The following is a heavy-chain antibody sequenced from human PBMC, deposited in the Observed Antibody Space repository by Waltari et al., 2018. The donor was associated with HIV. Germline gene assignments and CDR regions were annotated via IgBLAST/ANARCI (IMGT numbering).Heavy chain of an antibody. V-gene: IGHV5-51*03. D-gene: IGHD5-12*01. J-gene: IGHJ4*02. Sequence: EVQLVQSGAEVKKTGASLKISCKASGYTLTSYWIAWVRQMPGKGLEWMGIIYPGDSETRYSPSFQGQVSISGDKSFNIAYLQWSSLKASDTAVYYCARRRGYDWDYWGQGTLVTVS. CDR1: GYTLTSYW. CDR2: IYPGDSET. CDR3: ARRRGYDWDY.